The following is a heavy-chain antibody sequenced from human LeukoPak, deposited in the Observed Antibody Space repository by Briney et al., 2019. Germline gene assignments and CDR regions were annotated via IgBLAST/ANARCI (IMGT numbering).Heavy chain of an antibody. CDR1: GFTFSSYS. V-gene: IGHV3-21*01. Sequence: GGSLRLSWAASGFTFSSYSMNWVRQAPGKGLEWVSSISSSSSYIYYADSVKGRFTMSRDNAKNSLYLQMNSLRAEDTAVYYCAREIVGATWAHFDYWGQGTLVTVSS. CDR2: ISSSSSYI. J-gene: IGHJ4*02. CDR3: AREIVGATWAHFDY. D-gene: IGHD1-26*01.